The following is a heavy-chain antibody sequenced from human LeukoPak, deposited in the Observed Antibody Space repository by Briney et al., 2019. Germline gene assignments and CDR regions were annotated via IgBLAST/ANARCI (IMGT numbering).Heavy chain of an antibody. CDR1: DDSLSTNY. D-gene: IGHD5-24*01. V-gene: IGHV4-59*01. Sequence: TLTLTCTVSDDSLSTNYRSWARHPPGKGRDWVGSLHFSGTRYHTPSLNSRVSISVDTSQNQSSLMLKSVPAPRPAGPCFTQGGDGYKLWNFWGQGTLVPVS. CDR3: TQGGDGYKLWNF. J-gene: IGHJ4*02. CDR2: LHFSGTR.